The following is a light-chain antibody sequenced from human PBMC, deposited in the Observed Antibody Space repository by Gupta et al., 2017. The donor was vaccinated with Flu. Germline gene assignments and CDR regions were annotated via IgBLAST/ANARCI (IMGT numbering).Light chain of an antibody. J-gene: IGLJ2*01. CDR3: RSCKSSSTIV. V-gene: IGLV2-14*01. CDR2: GVN. CDR1: SSDIGYYNY. Sequence: SIIISCTGTSSDIGYYNYVSGYQQHPGQAPKLLIYGVNNRAAGVAHRFSASKSGDTASLTIAGLQAEDEADYYCRSCKSSSTIVFGGGTKLTVL.